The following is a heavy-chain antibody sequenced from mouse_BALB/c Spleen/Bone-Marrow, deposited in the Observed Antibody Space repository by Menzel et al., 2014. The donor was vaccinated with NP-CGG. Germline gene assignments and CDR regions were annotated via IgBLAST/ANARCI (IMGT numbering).Heavy chain of an antibody. CDR1: GYTFTDYN. V-gene: IGHV1S29*02. CDR3: ARSGAPYAMDY. CDR2: IYPYNGGT. J-gene: IGHJ4*01. D-gene: IGHD3-1*01. Sequence: EVQLQQSGPELVKPGASVKISCKASGYTFTDYNMHWVKQSHGKSLEWIGYIYPYNGGTGYNQKFKSKATLTVDNSSSTAYMELRSLTSEDSAVYYCARSGAPYAMDYWGQGTSVTVSS.